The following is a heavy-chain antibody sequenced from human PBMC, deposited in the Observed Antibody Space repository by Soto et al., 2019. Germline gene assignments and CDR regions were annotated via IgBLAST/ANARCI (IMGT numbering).Heavy chain of an antibody. CDR2: IIPILGIA. J-gene: IGHJ4*02. CDR1: GGTFSSYT. V-gene: IGHV1-69*02. Sequence: QVQLVQSGAEVKKPGSSVKVSCKASGGTFSSYTISWVRQAPGQGLEWMGRIIPILGIANYAQKFQGRVTXXADKSTSTAYMELSSLRSEDTAVYYCASLSGSYVYWGQGTLVTVSS. CDR3: ASLSGSYVY. D-gene: IGHD1-26*01.